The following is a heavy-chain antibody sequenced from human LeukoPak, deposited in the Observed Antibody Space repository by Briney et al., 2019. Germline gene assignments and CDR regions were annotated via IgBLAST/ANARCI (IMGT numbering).Heavy chain of an antibody. CDR1: GYTFTSYD. D-gene: IGHD3-16*02. Sequence: ASVKVSSKASGYTFTSYDINWVRQAPGQGLEWMGWMNPNSGKTGYAQKFQGRVTMTSNTSISTAYMELSSLRSEDTAVYYCARGRVNYDYVWGSYRWYYFDYWGQGTLVTVSS. J-gene: IGHJ4*02. CDR2: MNPNSGKT. V-gene: IGHV1-8*01. CDR3: ARGRVNYDYVWGSYRWYYFDY.